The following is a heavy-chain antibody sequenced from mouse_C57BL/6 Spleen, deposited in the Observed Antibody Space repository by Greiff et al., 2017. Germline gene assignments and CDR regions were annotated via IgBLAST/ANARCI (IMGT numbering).Heavy chain of an antibody. CDR1: GFTFSDYG. Sequence: EVMLVESGGGLVKPGGSLKLSCAASGFTFSDYGMHWVRQAPEKGLEWVAYISSGSSTIYYADTVKGRFTLSRDNAKNTLFLQMTSLRSEDTAMYYCARDFYYAMDYWGQGTSVTVSS. CDR2: ISSGSSTI. CDR3: ARDFYYAMDY. J-gene: IGHJ4*01. V-gene: IGHV5-17*01.